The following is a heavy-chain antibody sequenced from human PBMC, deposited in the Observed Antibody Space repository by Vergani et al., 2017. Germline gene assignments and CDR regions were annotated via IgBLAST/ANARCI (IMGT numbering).Heavy chain of an antibody. CDR3: STKSCGTTGSRIGYFRE. Sequence: RSLRLSCVVSGFTSSYYGMHWVRQAPGKGLEWVAVISYDGTQKYYADSVKGRFTISRDNSKSTLYLQMNSLRTEDTAVYYCSTKSCGTTGSRIGYFREWGQGTLVTVSS. V-gene: IGHV3-30*03. CDR2: ISYDGTQK. D-gene: IGHD1-1*01. J-gene: IGHJ1*01. CDR1: GFTSSYYG.